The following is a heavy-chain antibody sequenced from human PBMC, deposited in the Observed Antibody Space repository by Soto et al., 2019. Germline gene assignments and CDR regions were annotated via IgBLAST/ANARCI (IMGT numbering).Heavy chain of an antibody. CDR2: ISYDGSNK. D-gene: IGHD6-19*01. CDR3: ARGSPYYYGMDV. V-gene: IGHV3-30-3*01. Sequence: PGGSLRLSCAASVFTFSSYAMHWVRQAPGKGLEWVAVISYDGSNKYYADSVKGRFTISRDNSKNTLYLQMKSLRAVDTAVYYCARGSPYYYGMDVCGQGTTVTVSS. CDR1: VFTFSSYA. J-gene: IGHJ6*02.